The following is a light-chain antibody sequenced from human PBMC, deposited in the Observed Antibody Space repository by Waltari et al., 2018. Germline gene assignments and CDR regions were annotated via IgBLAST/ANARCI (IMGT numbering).Light chain of an antibody. J-gene: IGLJ3*02. CDR1: SSNIGPYY. CDR3: ATWDDSLTAWV. CDR2: RNN. Sequence: QSVLTQPPSTSGTPGQRVTISCSGSSSNIGPYYVYWYHQLPGTAPKLLFYRNNRRPSGVPDRFSGSKSGTAASLAISGLRSEDEADYYCATWDDSLTAWVFGGGTKLTVL. V-gene: IGLV1-47*01.